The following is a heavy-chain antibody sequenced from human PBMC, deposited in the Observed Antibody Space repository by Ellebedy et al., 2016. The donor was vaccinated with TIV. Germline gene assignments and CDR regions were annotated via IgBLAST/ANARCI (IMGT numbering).Heavy chain of an antibody. CDR1: GYTFTSYA. CDR2: INAGNGNT. V-gene: IGHV1-3*01. Sequence: ASVKVSCKASGYTFTSYAMHWVRQAPGQRLEWMGWINAGNGNTKYSQKFQARVTMTTDTSTSTAYMELRSLRSDDTAMYYCARGYDSSGYYYGRDAFDIWGQGTMVTVSS. J-gene: IGHJ3*02. CDR3: ARGYDSSGYYYGRDAFDI. D-gene: IGHD3-22*01.